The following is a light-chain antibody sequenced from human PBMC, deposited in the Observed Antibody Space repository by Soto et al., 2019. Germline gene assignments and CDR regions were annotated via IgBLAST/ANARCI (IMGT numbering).Light chain of an antibody. CDR3: QQYNSYSS. Sequence: EIVLTQSPGTLSFSPGERATLSCRASQSVSSSYLAWYQHKVGQAPRLLIYAASSRATGIPDRFSGSGSGTDFTFTISSLQPDDFATYYCQQYNSYSSFGQGT. CDR1: QSVSSSY. J-gene: IGKJ1*01. CDR2: AAS. V-gene: IGKV3-20*01.